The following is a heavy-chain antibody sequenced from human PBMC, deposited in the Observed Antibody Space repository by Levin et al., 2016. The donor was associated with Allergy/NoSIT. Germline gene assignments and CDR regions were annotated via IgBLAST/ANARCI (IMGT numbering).Heavy chain of an antibody. CDR3: ARGDCSGGSCSFTGSFDI. D-gene: IGHD2-15*01. J-gene: IGHJ3*02. Sequence: SETLSLTCAVYVGPFSGYYWSWIRQPPGKGLEWIGEINHDGGTNYNSSLKSRVTISVDTSKNQFSLKLSSVTAADTAVYYCARGDCSGGSCSFTGSFDIWGQGTLVTVSS. CDR1: VGPFSGYY. V-gene: IGHV4-34*01. CDR2: INHDGGT.